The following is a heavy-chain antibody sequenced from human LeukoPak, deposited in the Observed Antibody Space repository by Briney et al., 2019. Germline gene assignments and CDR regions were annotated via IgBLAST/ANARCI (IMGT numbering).Heavy chain of an antibody. CDR2: IYHSGRT. CDR3: ARADYITFGGALFFDY. D-gene: IGHD3-16*01. CDR1: GYSISSGYY. V-gene: IGHV4-38-2*02. Sequence: SETLSLTCTVSGYSISSGYYWGWIRQPPGKGLEWIGNIYHSGRTYYNPSLKSRVTISVDTSKNQFSLKLSSVTAADTAVYYCARADYITFGGALFFDYWGQGTLVTVSS. J-gene: IGHJ4*02.